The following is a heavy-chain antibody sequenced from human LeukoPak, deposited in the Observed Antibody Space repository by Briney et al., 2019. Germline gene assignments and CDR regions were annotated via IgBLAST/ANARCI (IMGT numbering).Heavy chain of an antibody. V-gene: IGHV3-7*03. CDR1: GFTLSSYW. CDR2: IRQDGSEK. J-gene: IGHJ4*02. Sequence: GGSLRLSCVASGFTLSSYWMSWVRQAPGKGLEWVANIRQDGSEKYYVDSVKGRFTISRDNAKNSLYLQMNSLRAEDTAVYYCASRIVAAPYYFDYWGQGTLVTVSS. CDR3: ASRIVAAPYYFDY. D-gene: IGHD6-13*01.